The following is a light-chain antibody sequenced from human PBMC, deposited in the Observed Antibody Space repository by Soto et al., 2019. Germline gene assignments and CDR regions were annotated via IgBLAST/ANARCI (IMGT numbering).Light chain of an antibody. CDR2: DDS. J-gene: IGLJ2*01. CDR1: NIGSKS. Sequence: SELTQPPSVSVAPGQTARITCGGTNIGSKSVHLDQQKPRQAPVLVVYDDSDRPSGVPERFSCSTSGNTATLTISRVEVGDEDDYYCQVWDSSSDLVVFGGGTKLTVL. CDR3: QVWDSSSDLVV. V-gene: IGLV3-21*02.